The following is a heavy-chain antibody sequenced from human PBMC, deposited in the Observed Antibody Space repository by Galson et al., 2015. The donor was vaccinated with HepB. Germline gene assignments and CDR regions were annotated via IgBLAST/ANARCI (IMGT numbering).Heavy chain of an antibody. CDR1: GFTFSSYG. Sequence: SLRLSCAASGFTFSSYGMHWVRQAPGKGLEWVAVISYDGSNKYYADSVKGRFTISRDNSKNTLYLQMNSLRAEDTAVYYCAKDNNQGRFDPWGQGTLVTVSS. CDR2: ISYDGSNK. V-gene: IGHV3-30*18. CDR3: AKDNNQGRFDP. J-gene: IGHJ5*02. D-gene: IGHD1/OR15-1a*01.